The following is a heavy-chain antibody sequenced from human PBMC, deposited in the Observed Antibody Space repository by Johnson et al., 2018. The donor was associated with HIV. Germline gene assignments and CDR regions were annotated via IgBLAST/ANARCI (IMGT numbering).Heavy chain of an antibody. D-gene: IGHD2-15*01. CDR3: ATDIVVVLAVTGTGAAFDI. J-gene: IGHJ3*02. CDR2: ISYDGSNK. CDR1: GFSFGDYG. Sequence: QVQLVESGGGLVQPGRSLRLSCTASGFSFGDYGMSWVRQAPGKGLEWVAVISYDGSNKYYADSVKGRFTISRANSKNTLYLQMNSLRAEDTAVYYCATDIVVVLAVTGTGAAFDIWGQGTMVTVSS. V-gene: IGHV3-30-3*01.